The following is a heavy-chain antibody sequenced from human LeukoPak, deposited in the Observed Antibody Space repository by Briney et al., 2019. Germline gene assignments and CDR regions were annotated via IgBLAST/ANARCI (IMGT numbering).Heavy chain of an antibody. CDR3: ARAYCSSNSCPTERYWYLDL. D-gene: IGHD2-2*01. Sequence: ASVKVSCKASGYRFTSYGISWVRQAPGQGLEWMGWISGDNGNTNYARKFQDRVTMTTDTSTSTAYMELTSLRSDDTAVYYCARAYCSSNSCPTERYWYLDLWGRGTLVTVSS. V-gene: IGHV1-18*01. CDR1: GYRFTSYG. CDR2: ISGDNGNT. J-gene: IGHJ2*01.